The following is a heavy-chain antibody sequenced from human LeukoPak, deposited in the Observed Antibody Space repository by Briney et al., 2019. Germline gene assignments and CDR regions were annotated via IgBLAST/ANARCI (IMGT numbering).Heavy chain of an antibody. CDR2: IYYSGST. V-gene: IGHV4-39*07. CDR3: ARGLRWLTPGYAY. D-gene: IGHD4-23*01. CDR1: GGSISSSSYY. J-gene: IGHJ4*02. Sequence: SETLSLTCTVSGGSISSSSYYWGWIRQPPGKGLEWIGSIYYSGSTYYNPSLKSRVTISVDTSKNQFSLKLSSVTAADTAVYYCARGLRWLTPGYAYWGQGTLVTVSS.